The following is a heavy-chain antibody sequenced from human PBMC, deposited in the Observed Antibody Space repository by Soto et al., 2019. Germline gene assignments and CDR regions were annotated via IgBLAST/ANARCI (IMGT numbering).Heavy chain of an antibody. J-gene: IGHJ5*02. Sequence: QVQLVQSGAEVKKPGSSVKVSCKASGGNFNSYAISWVRQAPGQGPEWMGGIIPMSGIPNYAQKFQGRVTITADKSTNTVYVEVTNLRYEDTAVYYCARRGRESANWFDPWAQGTLVTVSS. CDR2: IIPMSGIP. V-gene: IGHV1-69*17. D-gene: IGHD3-10*01. CDR1: GGNFNSYA. CDR3: ARRGRESANWFDP.